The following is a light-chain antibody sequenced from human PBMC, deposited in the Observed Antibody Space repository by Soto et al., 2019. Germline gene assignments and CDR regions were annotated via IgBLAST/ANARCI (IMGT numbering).Light chain of an antibody. V-gene: IGKV4-1*01. CDR1: QSVLYSSNNKNY. J-gene: IGKJ5*01. CDR2: DAS. CDR3: QQRSTWPPIT. Sequence: DILMTQSPYSLAVSLGERATINCKSSQSVLYSSNNKNYLVWYQQRPGQAPRLLIYDASHRAAGIPARFSGSGFGTDFTLTISSLEPEDAAVYYCQQRSTWPPITFGQGTRLEI.